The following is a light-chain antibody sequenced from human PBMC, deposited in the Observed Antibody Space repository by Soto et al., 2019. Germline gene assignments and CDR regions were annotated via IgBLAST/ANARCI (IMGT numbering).Light chain of an antibody. Sequence: EIVMTQSPATLSVSPGERATLSCRASQSVSSNLAWYQQKPGLAPRLLIYGASTRAAGIPARFSGSGSGTEFTLPISSLQSEDFAVYYCPQYNNWPPVYTFGQGTKLEI. V-gene: IGKV3-15*01. CDR2: GAS. J-gene: IGKJ2*01. CDR3: PQYNNWPPVYT. CDR1: QSVSSN.